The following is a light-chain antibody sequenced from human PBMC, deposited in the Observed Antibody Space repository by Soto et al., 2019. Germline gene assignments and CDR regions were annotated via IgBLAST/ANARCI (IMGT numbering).Light chain of an antibody. CDR3: QQYHSSPRT. CDR2: DAS. CDR1: QSVSNF. Sequence: EIVLTQSPATLSLSPGERATLSCRASQSVSNFLAWYQHKPGQAPRLLIYDASNRATGIPVRFSGSGSGTDFTLTISSLEPEDFAVYYCQQYHSSPRTFGQGTKVDIK. V-gene: IGKV3-11*01. J-gene: IGKJ1*01.